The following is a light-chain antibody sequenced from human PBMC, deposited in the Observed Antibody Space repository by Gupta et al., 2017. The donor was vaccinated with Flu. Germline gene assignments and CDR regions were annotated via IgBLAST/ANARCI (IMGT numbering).Light chain of an antibody. Sequence: EIVMTQSPATLSVSPGERATLSCRASQSVSTNLAWYQQKPGQAPRLLIYGASTRATGIPARFSGSGSGTQFTLTISSLQSEDFAVYYGQQYADWPPDSFGQGTKLEIK. J-gene: IGKJ2*03. CDR3: QQYADWPPDS. CDR1: QSVSTN. CDR2: GAS. V-gene: IGKV3-15*01.